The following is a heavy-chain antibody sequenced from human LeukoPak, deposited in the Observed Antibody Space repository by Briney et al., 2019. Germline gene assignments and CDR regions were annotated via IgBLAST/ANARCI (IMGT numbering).Heavy chain of an antibody. CDR3: ARGLFREVIVVATRLFDY. CDR2: INHSGST. Sequence: SETLSLTCAVYGGSFSGYYWSWIRQPPGKGLEWIGEINHSGSTNYNPSLKSRVTISVDTSKNQFSLKLSSVTAADTAVYYCARGLFREVIVVATRLFDYWGQGTLVTVSP. CDR1: GGSFSGYY. J-gene: IGHJ4*02. V-gene: IGHV4-34*01. D-gene: IGHD2-21*02.